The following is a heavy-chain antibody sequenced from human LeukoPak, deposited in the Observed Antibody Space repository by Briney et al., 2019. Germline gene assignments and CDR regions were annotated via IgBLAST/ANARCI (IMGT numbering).Heavy chain of an antibody. J-gene: IGHJ4*02. V-gene: IGHV3-11*04. CDR1: GFTFRDYY. CDR3: ARGSFLITFGGFIG. CDR2: IRSTGSST. Sequence: GGSLRLSCTASGFTFRDYYVTWIRQAPGKGLEWVSYIRSTGSSTAYADSVKGRFAISRDNAKNSLYLQMNSLRAEDTAVYYCARGSFLITFGGFIGWGQGTLVTVSS. D-gene: IGHD3-16*02.